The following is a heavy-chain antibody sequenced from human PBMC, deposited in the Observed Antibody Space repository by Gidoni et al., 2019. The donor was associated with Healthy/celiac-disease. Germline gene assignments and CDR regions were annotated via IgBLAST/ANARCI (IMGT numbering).Heavy chain of an antibody. D-gene: IGHD2-15*01. Sequence: QVQLVQSGAEVKKPGSSVKVSCKASGGTFSSYAISGVRQAPGQGLEWMGGIIPIFGTANYAQKFQGRVTITADESTSTAYMELSSLRSEDTAVYYCARDERQDGYCSGGSCYSGGFPYYYGMDVWGQGTTVTVSS. J-gene: IGHJ6*02. V-gene: IGHV1-69*01. CDR1: GGTFSSYA. CDR3: ARDERQDGYCSGGSCYSGGFPYYYGMDV. CDR2: IIPIFGTA.